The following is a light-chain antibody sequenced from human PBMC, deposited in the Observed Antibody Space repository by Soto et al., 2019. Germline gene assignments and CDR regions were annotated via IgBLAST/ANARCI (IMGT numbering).Light chain of an antibody. V-gene: IGLV1-44*01. CDR1: SSNIGTNS. CDR2: NND. J-gene: IGLJ1*01. Sequence: QSVLTQPPSASGTPGQRVTISCSGGSSNIGTNSVNWYQQLPGRAPKLLICNNDLRPSGVPDRFSGSKSGTSASLAISGLQSEDEADYYCAAWDDSLNGFYVFGIGTKVTVL. CDR3: AAWDDSLNGFYV.